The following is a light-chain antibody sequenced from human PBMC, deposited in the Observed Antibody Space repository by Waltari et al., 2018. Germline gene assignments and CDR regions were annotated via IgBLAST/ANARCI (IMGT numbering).Light chain of an antibody. CDR3: MQGTHWPT. CDR1: QSPVYSDGNTY. CDR2: KVS. V-gene: IGKV2-30*01. Sequence: DVVMTQSPLSLPVTLGQPASISRRSSQSPVYSDGNTYLSWFHQRPGQSPRRLIYKVSNRDSGVPDRFSGSGSGTDFTLKISRVEAEDVGVYYCMQGTHWPTFGQGTKVEIK. J-gene: IGKJ1*01.